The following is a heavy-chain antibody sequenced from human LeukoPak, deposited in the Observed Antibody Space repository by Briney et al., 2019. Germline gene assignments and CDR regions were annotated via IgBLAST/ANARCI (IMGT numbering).Heavy chain of an antibody. Sequence: PGGSLRLSCAASGFTFSSYAMHWVRQAPGKGLEWVAVISYDGSNKYYADSVKGRFTISRDNSKNTLYLQMNSLRAEDTAVYYCARDAGYCSGGSCYGGYYYYGMDVWGQGTTVTVSS. CDR2: ISYDGSNK. CDR1: GFTFSSYA. CDR3: ARDAGYCSGGSCYGGYYYYGMDV. D-gene: IGHD2-15*01. V-gene: IGHV3-30-3*01. J-gene: IGHJ6*02.